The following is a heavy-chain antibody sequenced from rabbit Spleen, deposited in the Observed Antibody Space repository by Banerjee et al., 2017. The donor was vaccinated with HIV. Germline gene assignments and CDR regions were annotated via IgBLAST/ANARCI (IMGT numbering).Heavy chain of an antibody. CDR1: GFSFNSGYD. Sequence: QSLEESGGGLVKPGASLTLTCKASGFSFNSGYDMCWVRQTPGKGLEWIACSYAGSSGSTYSAIWAKGRFTISKTSSTTVTLKMTSLTAADTATYFCARDTGTSFSTYGMDLWGQGTLVTVS. D-gene: IGHD7-1*01. CDR2: SYAGSSGST. J-gene: IGHJ3*01. V-gene: IGHV1S40*01. CDR3: ARDTGTSFSTYGMDL.